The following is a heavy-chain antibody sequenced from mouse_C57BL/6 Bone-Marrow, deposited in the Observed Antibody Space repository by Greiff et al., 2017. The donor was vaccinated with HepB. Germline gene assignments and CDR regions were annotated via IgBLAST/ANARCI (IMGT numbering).Heavy chain of an antibody. CDR3: TPRVVASFDY. Sequence: SGAELVRPGASVKLSCTASGFNIKDDYMHWVKQRPEQGLEWIGWIDPENGDTEYASKFQGKATITADTSSNTAYLQLSSLTAEGTAVYYCTPRVVASFDYWGQGTTLTVSS. V-gene: IGHV14-4*01. D-gene: IGHD1-1*01. J-gene: IGHJ2*01. CDR2: IDPENGDT. CDR1: GFNIKDDY.